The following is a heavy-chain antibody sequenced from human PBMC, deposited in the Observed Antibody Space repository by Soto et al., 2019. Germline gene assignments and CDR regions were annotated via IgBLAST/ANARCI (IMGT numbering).Heavy chain of an antibody. V-gene: IGHV4-39*01. CDR2: IYYSGST. J-gene: IGHJ1*01. CDR3: ARRSYGDYVFGY. CDR1: GGSISSSSYY. Sequence: QLQLQESGPGLVKPSETLSLTCTVSGGSISSSSYYWGWIRQPPGKGLEWIGSIYYSGSTYYNPSLKSRVTIAVDTSKNQFSLKLSSVTAADTAVYYCARRSYGDYVFGYWGQGTLVTVSS. D-gene: IGHD4-17*01.